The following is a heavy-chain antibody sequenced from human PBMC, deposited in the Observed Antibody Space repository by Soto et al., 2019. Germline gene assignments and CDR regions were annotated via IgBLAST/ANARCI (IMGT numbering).Heavy chain of an antibody. CDR2: ISYDGSNK. J-gene: IGHJ6*02. V-gene: IGHV3-30-3*01. Sequence: GGSLRLSCAASGFTFISYAMHWVRQAPGKGLEWVAVISYDGSNKYYADSVKGRFTISRDNSKNTLYLQMNSLRAEDTAVYYCARDRKKRSSYYYGMDVWGQGTTVTVSS. CDR3: ARDRKKRSSYYYGMDV. D-gene: IGHD3-10*01. CDR1: GFTFISYA.